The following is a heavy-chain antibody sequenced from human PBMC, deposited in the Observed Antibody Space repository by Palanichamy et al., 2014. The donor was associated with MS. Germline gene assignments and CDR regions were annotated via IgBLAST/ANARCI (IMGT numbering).Heavy chain of an antibody. D-gene: IGHD1-26*01. CDR1: GFTFSRYW. V-gene: IGHV3-7*04. CDR3: ARLSSSGSYSDWHFDF. Sequence: EVQLVESGGGLVQPGGSLRLSCAASGFTFSRYWMSWVRQAPGKGLEWVANIKHDGSEQYYVDSVKGRFTISKDNAKNSLYLLMNGLRAEDTAVYFCARLSSSGSYSDWHFDFWGRGTLVTVSS. CDR2: IKHDGSEQ. J-gene: IGHJ2*01.